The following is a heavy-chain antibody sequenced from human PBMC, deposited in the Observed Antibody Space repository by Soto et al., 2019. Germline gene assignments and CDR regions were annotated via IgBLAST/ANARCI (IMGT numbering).Heavy chain of an antibody. D-gene: IGHD6-19*01. CDR1: GFTFSSYG. J-gene: IGHJ4*02. V-gene: IGHV3-30*18. Sequence: QVQLVESGGGVVQPGRSLRLSCAASGFTFSSYGMHWVRQAPGKGLEWVAVISYDGSNKYYADSVKGRFTISRDNSKNKLYLQMNSLRAEDTAVYYCAKGSYSSGCDYWGQGTLVTVSS. CDR2: ISYDGSNK. CDR3: AKGSYSSGCDY.